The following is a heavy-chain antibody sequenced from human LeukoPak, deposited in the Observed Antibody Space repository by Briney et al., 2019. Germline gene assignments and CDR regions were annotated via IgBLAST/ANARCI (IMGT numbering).Heavy chain of an antibody. CDR2: IYTSGST. V-gene: IGHV4-4*07. D-gene: IGHD3-22*01. CDR1: GGSISSYY. J-gene: IGHJ4*02. CDR3: ARRITMIVVVIIMFAYFDY. Sequence: SETLSLTCTVSGGSISSYYWSWIRQPAGKGLEWIGRIYTSGSTNYNPSLKSRVTMSVDTSKNQFSLKLSSVTAADTAVYYCARRITMIVVVIIMFAYFDYWGQGTLVTVSS.